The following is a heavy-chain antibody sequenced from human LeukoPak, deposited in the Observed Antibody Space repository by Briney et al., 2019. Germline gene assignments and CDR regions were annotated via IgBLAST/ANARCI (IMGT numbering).Heavy chain of an antibody. J-gene: IGHJ4*02. CDR2: IKQDGSEK. D-gene: IGHD6-6*01. CDR3: AMRNRDAARPFDY. CDR1: GFTFSSYW. V-gene: IGHV3-7*01. Sequence: GGSLRLSCAASGFTFSSYWMSWVRQAPGKGLEWVANIKQDGSEKYDVGSVKGRFTISRDKAKNSLYLQMNSLGAEDRAVYYCAMRNRDAARPFDYWGQGTLVTVSS.